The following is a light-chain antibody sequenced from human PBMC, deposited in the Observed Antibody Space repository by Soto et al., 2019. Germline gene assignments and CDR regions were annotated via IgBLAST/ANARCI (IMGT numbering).Light chain of an antibody. CDR3: QQYGSSPRFT. J-gene: IGKJ3*01. CDR2: GAS. Sequence: EIVLTQSPGTLSLSQGARATLACRASQSVRSSYLAWYQQKPGQAPRLLIYGASTRATGIPDRFSGSGSGTDFTLTISRLEPEDFAVYYCQQYGSSPRFTFGPGNKVDIK. V-gene: IGKV3-20*01. CDR1: QSVRSSY.